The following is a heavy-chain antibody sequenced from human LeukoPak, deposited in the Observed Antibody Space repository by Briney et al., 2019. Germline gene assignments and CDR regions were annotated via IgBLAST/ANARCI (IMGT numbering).Heavy chain of an antibody. J-gene: IGHJ4*02. CDR3: ARGGEDSPLWFEPKQYHFDC. Sequence: PGGSLRLSCAASGFIVSNNYMTWVRQPPGKGLEWVSAIYSGGTTYYGDSVKGRFTISRDDSKNTVFLQMNSLRAEDTALYYCARGGEDSPLWFEPKQYHFDCWGQGALVTVSS. D-gene: IGHD3-10*01. CDR1: GFIVSNNY. CDR2: IYSGGTT. V-gene: IGHV3-53*01.